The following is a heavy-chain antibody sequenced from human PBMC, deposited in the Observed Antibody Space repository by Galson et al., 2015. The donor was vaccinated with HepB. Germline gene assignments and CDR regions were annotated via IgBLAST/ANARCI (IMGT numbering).Heavy chain of an antibody. CDR2: ISSSSSTI. J-gene: IGHJ4*02. D-gene: IGHD4-17*01. CDR1: GFTFSSYS. V-gene: IGHV3-48*02. Sequence: SLRLSCAASGFTFSSYSMNWVRQAPGKGLEWVSYISSSSSTIYYADSVKGRFTISRDNAKNSLYLQMNSLRDEDTAVYYCANTVFGYGDYHYYFDYWGQGTLVTVSS. CDR3: ANTVFGYGDYHYYFDY.